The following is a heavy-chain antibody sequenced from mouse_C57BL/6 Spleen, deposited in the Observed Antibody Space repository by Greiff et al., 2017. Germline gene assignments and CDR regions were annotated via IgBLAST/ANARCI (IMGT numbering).Heavy chain of an antibody. CDR2: IYPGSGST. CDR3: ARGVDYVDY. CDR1: GYTFTSYW. J-gene: IGHJ2*01. V-gene: IGHV1-55*01. Sequence: QVQLQQPGAELVKPGASVKMSCKASGYTFTSYWITWVKQRPGQGLEWIGDIYPGSGSTNYNEKFKSKATLTVDTSSSTAYMQLSSLTCEASAVYYCARGVDYVDYWGQGTPLTVSS.